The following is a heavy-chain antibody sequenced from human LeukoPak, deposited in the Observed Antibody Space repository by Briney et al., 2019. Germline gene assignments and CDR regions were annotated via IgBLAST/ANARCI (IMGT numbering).Heavy chain of an antibody. CDR3: AREWGSYSRGGDY. CDR1: GFTFSSYS. CDR2: ISSSSSYI. V-gene: IGHV3-21*01. Sequence: KPGGSLRLSCAASGFTFSSYSMNWVRQAPGKGLEWVSSISSSSSYISYADSVKGRFTISRDNAKNSLYLQMNSLRAEDTAVYYCAREWGSYSRGGDYWGQGTLVTVSS. J-gene: IGHJ4*02. D-gene: IGHD1-26*01.